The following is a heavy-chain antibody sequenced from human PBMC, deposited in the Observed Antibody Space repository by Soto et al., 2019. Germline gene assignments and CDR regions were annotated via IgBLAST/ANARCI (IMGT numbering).Heavy chain of an antibody. CDR2: ISASGGST. D-gene: IGHD1-26*01. J-gene: IGHJ4*02. V-gene: IGHV3-23*01. CDR1: GFLFDSYT. Sequence: EVHLLESGGGLVQPGGSLRLSCAASGFLFDSYTMNWVRQAPGKGLEWVSAISASGGSTYFADSVKGRFTISRDNSKNTLYLQMNSLRADDTAVYRCAKRMMSGSFYAAFDYWGPGTLVTVSS. CDR3: AKRMMSGSFYAAFDY.